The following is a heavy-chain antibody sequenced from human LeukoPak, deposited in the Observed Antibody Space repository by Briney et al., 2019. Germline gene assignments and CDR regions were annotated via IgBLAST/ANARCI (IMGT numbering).Heavy chain of an antibody. V-gene: IGHV3-9*01. CDR2: ISWNSGSI. D-gene: IGHD6-13*01. CDR3: AKKAAAAYFGAFDI. Sequence: GRSLRLSCAASGFTFDDYAMHWVRQAPGKGLEWVSGISWNSGSIGYADSVKGRFTISRDNAKNSLYLQMNSLRAEDTALYYCAKKAAAAYFGAFDIRGQGTMVTVSS. CDR1: GFTFDDYA. J-gene: IGHJ3*02.